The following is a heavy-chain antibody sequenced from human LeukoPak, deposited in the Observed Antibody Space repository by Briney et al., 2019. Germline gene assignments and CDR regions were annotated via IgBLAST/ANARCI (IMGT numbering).Heavy chain of an antibody. J-gene: IGHJ6*02. CDR2: IRSKAYGGIT. V-gene: IGHV3-49*03. CDR3: TRYCSSTSCDQYQYYGMDV. Sequence: PGGSLRLSCTASGLPFGDYAMSWFRQAPGKGLEWVGFIRSKAYGGITEYAASVKGRFTISRVDSKGIAYLHMNSLKTEDTAVYYCTRYCSSTSCDQYQYYGMDVWGQGTTVTVSS. D-gene: IGHD2-2*01. CDR1: GLPFGDYA.